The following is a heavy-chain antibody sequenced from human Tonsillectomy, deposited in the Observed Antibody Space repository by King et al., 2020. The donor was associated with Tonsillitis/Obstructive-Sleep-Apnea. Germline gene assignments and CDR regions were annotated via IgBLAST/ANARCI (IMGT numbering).Heavy chain of an antibody. CDR3: ARRVSGSYYGWFDP. J-gene: IGHJ5*02. D-gene: IGHD1-26*01. CDR1: GYSFTSYW. CDR2: IDPSDSYT. V-gene: IGHV5-10-1*03. Sequence: QLVQSGAEVKKPGESRRISCKGSGYSFTSYWNSWVRQMPGRGLEWMGRIDPSDSYTYYSPSFQGHVTISADKSISTAYLQWSSLKASDTAMYYCARRVSGSYYGWFDPWGQGALVTVSS.